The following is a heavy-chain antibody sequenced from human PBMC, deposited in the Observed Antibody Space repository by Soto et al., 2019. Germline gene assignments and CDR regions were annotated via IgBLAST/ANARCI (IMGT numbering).Heavy chain of an antibody. CDR3: ATAGVGYDRVDP. V-gene: IGHV4-59*01. D-gene: IGHD3-3*01. CDR2: ILYSGIT. Sequence: PSETLSLTCTVSGGSIRSNYWSWIRQPPGKGLEWIGYILYSGITNYNSSLKSRVTISVDTSKNQFSLKLSSVTAADTAVYYCATAGVGYDRVDPWGQGTLVTVSS. J-gene: IGHJ5*02. CDR1: GGSIRSNY.